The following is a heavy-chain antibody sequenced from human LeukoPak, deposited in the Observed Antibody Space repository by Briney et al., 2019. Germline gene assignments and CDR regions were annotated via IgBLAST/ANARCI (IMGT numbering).Heavy chain of an antibody. CDR2: INPNSGAT. J-gene: IGHJ4*02. CDR3: VTLLSNAAFDY. CDR1: GYTFTGYY. V-gene: IGHV1-2*02. Sequence: GASVKVSCKASGYTFTGYYMHWVRQAPGQGFEGMGWINPNSGATNYAQKFQGRVTMTRDTSISTAYIELSSLRSDDTAVYYCVTLLSNAAFDYWGQGTLVAVSS. D-gene: IGHD6-25*01.